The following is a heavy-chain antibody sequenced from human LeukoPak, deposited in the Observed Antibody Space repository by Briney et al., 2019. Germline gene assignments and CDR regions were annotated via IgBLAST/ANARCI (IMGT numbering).Heavy chain of an antibody. V-gene: IGHV3-30*02. CDR2: IRYDGSNK. J-gene: IGHJ6*03. CDR3: ARQKGNKVRRETYYYYYYYMDV. D-gene: IGHD1/OR15-1a*01. CDR1: GFTFSSYS. Sequence: GGSLSLSCAASGFTFSSYSMHWLRQAPGKGLEWGAFIRYDGSNKYYADSVKGRFTISRDNSKNTLYLQRNRLRAEATAVYYCARQKGNKVRRETYYYYYYYMDVWGKGTTVTVSS.